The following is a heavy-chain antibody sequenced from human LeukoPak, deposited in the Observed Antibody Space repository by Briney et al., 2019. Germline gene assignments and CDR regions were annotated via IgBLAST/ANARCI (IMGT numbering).Heavy chain of an antibody. CDR1: GFTFDDYA. CDR2: ISWNSGSI. J-gene: IGHJ4*02. Sequence: GGSLRLSCAASGFTFDDYAMHWVRQAPGKGLEWVSGISWNSGSIGYADSVKGRFTISRDNAKNSLYLQMNSLRAEDTALYYCAKDISGTMVTWRYYFDYWGQGTLVTVSS. CDR3: AKDISGTMVTWRYYFDY. V-gene: IGHV3-9*01. D-gene: IGHD4/OR15-4a*01.